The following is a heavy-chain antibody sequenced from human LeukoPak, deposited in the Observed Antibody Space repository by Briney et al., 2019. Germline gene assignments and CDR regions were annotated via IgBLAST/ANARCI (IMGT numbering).Heavy chain of an antibody. CDR1: GFTFSSYA. J-gene: IGHJ4*02. CDR2: ISGSGGGT. D-gene: IGHD6-13*01. V-gene: IGHV3-23*01. Sequence: GVSLRLSCAASGFTFSSYAMSWVRQAPGKGLEWVSAISGSGGGTYYADSVKGRFTISRDNSKNTLYLQMNSLRAEDTAVYYCAKSSSSYSSSWLVDYWGQGTLVTVSS. CDR3: AKSSSSYSSSWLVDY.